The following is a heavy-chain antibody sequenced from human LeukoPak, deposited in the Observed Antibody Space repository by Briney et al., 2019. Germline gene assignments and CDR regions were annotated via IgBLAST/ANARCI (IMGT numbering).Heavy chain of an antibody. V-gene: IGHV3-23*01. D-gene: IGHD1-1*01. J-gene: IGHJ4*02. Sequence: SGGSLRLSCAASGFTFNRHVMSWVRQAPGEGLEWVSRIRGIDGNTQYADSGKGRFTISRAHSKNMVYLQMNSLRAEDTAVYYCARSELYNYGYNPHSKIDYWGQGTLVTVSS. CDR2: IRGIDGNT. CDR3: ARSELYNYGYNPHSKIDY. CDR1: GFTFNRHV.